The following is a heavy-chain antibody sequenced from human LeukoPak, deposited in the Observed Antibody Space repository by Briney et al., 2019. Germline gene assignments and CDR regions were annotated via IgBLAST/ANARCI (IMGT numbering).Heavy chain of an antibody. J-gene: IGHJ4*02. CDR2: ISYDGSNK. CDR1: GFSFSSYG. V-gene: IGHV3-30*03. D-gene: IGHD7-27*01. Sequence: GGSLRLSCAISGFSFSSYGMHWVRQAPGKGLEWVAVISYDGSNKCHADSVKGRFTISRDNSKSSLFLQMNSLRDEDTAVYYCARDDNWGFDYWGQGTPVTVSS. CDR3: ARDDNWGFDY.